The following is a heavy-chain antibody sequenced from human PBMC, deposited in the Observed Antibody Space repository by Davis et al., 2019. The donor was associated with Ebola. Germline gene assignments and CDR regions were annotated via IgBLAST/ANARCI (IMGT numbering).Heavy chain of an antibody. Sequence: GGSLRLSCAASGFTFSSYTMNWVRQAPGKGLEWVSYIRNNSSTIYYADSVKGRFTISRDNSKNTLYLQMNSVRAEDTAVYYSARYDDSGMDVWGKGTTVTVSS. J-gene: IGHJ6*04. CDR1: GFTFSSYT. CDR2: IRNNSSTI. D-gene: IGHD3-22*01. CDR3: ARYDDSGMDV. V-gene: IGHV3-48*01.